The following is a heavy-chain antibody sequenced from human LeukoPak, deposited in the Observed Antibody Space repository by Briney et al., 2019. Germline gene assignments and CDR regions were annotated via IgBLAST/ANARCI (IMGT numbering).Heavy chain of an antibody. D-gene: IGHD3-22*01. J-gene: IGHJ4*02. CDR1: GFTTRNNY. V-gene: IGHV3-53*01. Sequence: GGSLRLSCAASGFTTRNNYMSWVRQAPGKGLDWVSIIYSSGSAYYVDSVKGRFTISRDTSKNMVFLQMNSLRAEDTAVYYCASSGSYSDFDYWGQGTLVTVSS. CDR3: ASSGSYSDFDY. CDR2: IYSSGSA.